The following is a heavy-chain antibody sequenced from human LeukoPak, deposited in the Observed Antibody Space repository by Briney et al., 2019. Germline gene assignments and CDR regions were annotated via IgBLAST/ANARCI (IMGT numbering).Heavy chain of an antibody. CDR3: ARDPIAVADQWGYFDY. Sequence: ASVKVSCKASGYTFTGYYMHWVRQAPEQGLEWMGIINPSGGSTSYAQKFQGRVTMTRDTSTSTVYMELSSLRSEDTAVYYCARDPIAVADQWGYFDYWGQGTLVTVSS. CDR2: INPSGGST. CDR1: GYTFTGYY. V-gene: IGHV1-46*01. J-gene: IGHJ4*02. D-gene: IGHD6-19*01.